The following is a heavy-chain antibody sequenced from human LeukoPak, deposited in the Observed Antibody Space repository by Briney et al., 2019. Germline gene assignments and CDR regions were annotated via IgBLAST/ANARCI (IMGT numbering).Heavy chain of an antibody. V-gene: IGHV4-34*01. D-gene: IGHD3-22*01. CDR1: GXTVSSNY. CDR3: ASSFYYDSRDY. CDR2: ITPSGST. J-gene: IGHJ4*02. Sequence: GSLRLSCAASGXTVSSNYMSWVRQPPGKGLEWIGEITPSGSTNYNPSLKSRVSISIDTSKKKLSLRLTSVTAADSAVYYCASSFYYDSRDYWGQGTLVTVSS.